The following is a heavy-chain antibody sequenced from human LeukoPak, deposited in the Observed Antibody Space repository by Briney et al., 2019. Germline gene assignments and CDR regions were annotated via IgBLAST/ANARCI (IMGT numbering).Heavy chain of an antibody. D-gene: IGHD3-10*01. Sequence: GGSLRLSCAASGFTFTNYGMHWVRQAPGKGLEWVALITYDGYYKYYSDSVKGRFTISSDTSKNTLYLQMNSLRAEDTAVYYCARDLSPVVRASPMGYWGQGTPVTVSS. CDR2: ITYDGYYK. V-gene: IGHV3-30*03. CDR3: ARDLSPVVRASPMGY. CDR1: GFTFTNYG. J-gene: IGHJ4*02.